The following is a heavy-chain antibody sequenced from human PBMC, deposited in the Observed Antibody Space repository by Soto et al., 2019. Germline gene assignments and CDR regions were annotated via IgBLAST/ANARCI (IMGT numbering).Heavy chain of an antibody. CDR2: IYHGGRT. CDR3: ARDPGYCTNGVCPIFDF. Sequence: EPLSLTCTVSGGSVSIGDYYWSWIRQPPGKGLEWIGHIYHGGRTNYSPSLRSRVTMSLDSSKNQFSLNLSSVTAADTAVYFCARDPGYCTNGVCPIFDFWGQGLLVTVSS. D-gene: IGHD2-8*01. V-gene: IGHV4-61*08. J-gene: IGHJ4*02. CDR1: GGSVSIGDYY.